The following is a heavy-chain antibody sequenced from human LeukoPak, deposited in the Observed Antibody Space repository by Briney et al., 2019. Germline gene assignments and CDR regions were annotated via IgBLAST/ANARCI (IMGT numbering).Heavy chain of an antibody. CDR3: AKDLRWDHPGFDP. J-gene: IGHJ5*02. CDR1: GYTFTSYY. CDR2: INPGGGST. V-gene: IGHV1-46*01. Sequence: ASVKVSCKASGYTFTSYYIHWVRQAPGQRLEWMGIINPGGGSTSYAQKFQDRVTMTRDTATSTVQMELSSLRSEDTAVYYCAKDLRWDHPGFDPWGQGTLVIVSS. D-gene: IGHD4-23*01.